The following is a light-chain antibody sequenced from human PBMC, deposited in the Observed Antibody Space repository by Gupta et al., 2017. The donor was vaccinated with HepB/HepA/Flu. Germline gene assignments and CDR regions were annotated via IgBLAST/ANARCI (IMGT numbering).Light chain of an antibody. CDR1: NIGHKS. CDR2: YDD. CDR3: QVWDSSSDHPVV. J-gene: IGLJ2*01. V-gene: IGLV3-21*04. Sequence: SSVLTPPPSVSVAPGETARMTCGGNNIGHKSVHWYQQKPGQAPVVVIYYDDDRPSGIPERFSGSNSGNTATLTISGVEAGDEADYFCQVWDSSSDHPVVFGGGTKLTVL.